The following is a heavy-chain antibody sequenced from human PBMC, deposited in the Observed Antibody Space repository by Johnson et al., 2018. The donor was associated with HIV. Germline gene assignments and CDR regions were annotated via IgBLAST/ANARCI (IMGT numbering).Heavy chain of an antibody. J-gene: IGHJ3*02. CDR3: ARDLGIAVDGRAGYDAFDI. D-gene: IGHD6-19*01. V-gene: IGHV3-9*01. Sequence: EVQLVESGGGLVQPGRSLRLSCAASGFTFDDYAMHWVRQAPGKGLEWVSGISWNSGSIGYADSVKGRLTISRDNAKNSLYLQMNSLRDDDTAFYYCARDLGIAVDGRAGYDAFDIWGQGTMVTVSS. CDR1: GFTFDDYA. CDR2: ISWNSGSI.